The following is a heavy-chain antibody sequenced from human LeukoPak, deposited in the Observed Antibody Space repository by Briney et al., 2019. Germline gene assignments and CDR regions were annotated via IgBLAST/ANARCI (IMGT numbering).Heavy chain of an antibody. D-gene: IGHD2/OR15-2a*01. J-gene: IGHJ4*02. CDR2: IYYSGST. V-gene: IGHV4-59*01. Sequence: PSETLSLTCTVSGGFISSYYWSWIRQPPGKGLEWIGYIYYSGSTNYNPSLKSRVTISVDTSKNQFSLKLSSVTAADTAVYYCARVKFNRYFDYWGQGTLVTVSS. CDR3: ARVKFNRYFDY. CDR1: GGFISSYY.